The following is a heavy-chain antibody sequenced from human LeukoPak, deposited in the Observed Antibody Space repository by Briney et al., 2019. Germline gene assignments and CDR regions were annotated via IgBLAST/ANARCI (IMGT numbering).Heavy chain of an antibody. CDR3: ARSQSSSLIDY. Sequence: PGGSLRLSCAAPGFSFSAYGVHWVRQAPGKGLEWVAVIWYDGSSKDYADSVKGRFTLSRDNSKNTLYLQMNSLTVEDTAVYYCARSQSSSLIDYWGQGTLVTVSS. V-gene: IGHV3-33*01. CDR2: IWYDGSSK. D-gene: IGHD6-13*01. CDR1: GFSFSAYG. J-gene: IGHJ4*02.